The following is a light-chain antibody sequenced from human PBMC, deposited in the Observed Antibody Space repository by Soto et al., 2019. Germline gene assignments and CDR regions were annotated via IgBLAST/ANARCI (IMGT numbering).Light chain of an antibody. J-gene: IGLJ3*02. Sequence: QSVLTQPASVSGSPGQSITISCTGTSSDVGSYNLVSWYQQHPGKAPKLMIYEGSKRPSGVSNRFSGSKSGNTASLTISGLQAEDEAVYYCCSYAGSSTLGVFGGGTQLTVL. CDR3: CSYAGSSTLGV. CDR2: EGS. V-gene: IGLV2-23*01. CDR1: SSDVGSYNL.